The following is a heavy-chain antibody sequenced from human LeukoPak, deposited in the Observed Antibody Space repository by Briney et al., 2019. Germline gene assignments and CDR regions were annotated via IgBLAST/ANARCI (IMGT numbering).Heavy chain of an antibody. Sequence: GGSLRLSCAASGFTFSSYSMNWVRQAPGKGLEWASYISSSSSTIYYADSVKGRFTISRDNAKNSLYLQMNSLRAEDTAVYYCARTRYCSSTSCYTEFDYWGQGTLVTVSS. CDR1: GFTFSSYS. V-gene: IGHV3-48*01. D-gene: IGHD2-2*02. CDR2: ISSSSSTI. J-gene: IGHJ4*02. CDR3: ARTRYCSSTSCYTEFDY.